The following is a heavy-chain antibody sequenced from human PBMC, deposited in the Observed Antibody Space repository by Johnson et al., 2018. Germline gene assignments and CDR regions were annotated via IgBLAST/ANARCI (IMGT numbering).Heavy chain of an antibody. J-gene: IGHJ6*02. D-gene: IGHD3-3*01. V-gene: IGHV1-69*06. Sequence: QVQLVQSGAEVKKPGSSVKVSCKASGGTFRDYAVSWVRQAPGQGLEWVGGIIPIFDKTNYAAKFQGRVKITADKSTGTSYMELTSLGAEDTAIYYWPNLGFFGMDVGGQGTTVTVS. CDR3: PNLGFFGMDV. CDR1: GGTFRDYA. CDR2: IIPIFDKT.